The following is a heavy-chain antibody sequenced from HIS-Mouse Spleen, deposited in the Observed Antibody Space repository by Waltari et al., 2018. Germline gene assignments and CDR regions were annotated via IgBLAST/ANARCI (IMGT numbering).Heavy chain of an antibody. D-gene: IGHD6-6*01. CDR3: ARARRAYYFDY. J-gene: IGHJ4*02. Sequence: QVQLVESGGGVVQPGRSLRLSCAASGFTFSSYAMHWVRQAPGKGLGWVAVISYDGSNKDYADSVKGRFTISRDNSKNTLYLQMNSLRAEDTAVYYCARARRAYYFDYWGQGTLVTVSS. CDR2: ISYDGSNK. CDR1: GFTFSSYA. V-gene: IGHV3-30*04.